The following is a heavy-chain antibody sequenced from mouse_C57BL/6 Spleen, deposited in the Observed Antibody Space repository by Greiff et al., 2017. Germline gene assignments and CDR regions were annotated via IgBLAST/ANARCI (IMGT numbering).Heavy chain of an antibody. CDR3: ARSGDGYRDY. CDR1: GYTFTSYW. J-gene: IGHJ2*01. Sequence: QVQLKQPGAELVKPGASVKLSCKASGYTFTSYWMHWVKQRPGQGLEWIGMIHPNSGSTNYNEKFKSKATLTVDKSSSTAYMQLSSLTSEDSAVYNCARSGDGYRDYWGQGTTLTVSS. D-gene: IGHD2-3*01. V-gene: IGHV1-64*01. CDR2: IHPNSGST.